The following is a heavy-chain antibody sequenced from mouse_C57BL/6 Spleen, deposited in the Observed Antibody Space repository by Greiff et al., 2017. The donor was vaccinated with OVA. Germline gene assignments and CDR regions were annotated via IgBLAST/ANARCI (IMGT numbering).Heavy chain of an antibody. Sequence: QVQLKESGAELARPGASVKLSCKASGYTFTSYGISWVKQRTGQGLEWIGEIYPRSGNTYYNEKFKGKATLTADKSSSTAYMELRSLTSEDSAVYFCARYGGGYDYDADYYAMDYWGQGTSVTVSS. V-gene: IGHV1-81*01. CDR1: GYTFTSYG. CDR3: ARYGGGYDYDADYYAMDY. CDR2: IYPRSGNT. D-gene: IGHD2-4*01. J-gene: IGHJ4*01.